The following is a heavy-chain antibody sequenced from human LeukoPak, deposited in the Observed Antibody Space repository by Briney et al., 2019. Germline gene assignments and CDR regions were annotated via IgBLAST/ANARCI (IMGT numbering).Heavy chain of an antibody. CDR1: GITFSTYW. V-gene: IGHV3-7*01. J-gene: IGHJ4*02. CDR2: IRQDGSEE. CDR3: ARDRLQWLVRGGLDY. D-gene: IGHD6-19*01. Sequence: PGGSLRLSCAASGITFSTYWMSWVRQAPGKGPEWVANIRQDGSEEYYMDSVKGRFIISRDNAKNSLYLQMNSLRAEDTAVYYCARDRLQWLVRGGLDYWGQGTLVTVSS.